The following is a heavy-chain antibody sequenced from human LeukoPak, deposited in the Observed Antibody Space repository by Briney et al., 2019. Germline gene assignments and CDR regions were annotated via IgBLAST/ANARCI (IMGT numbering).Heavy chain of an antibody. J-gene: IGHJ4*02. CDR1: GVTFGDYA. V-gene: IGHV3-49*04. CDR3: TRGPTREQQLPFRY. D-gene: IGHD6-13*01. CDR2: IRSKAYGGTT. Sequence: GSLRLSCTSSGVTFGDYAMSWVRQAPGKGLEWVGFIRSKAYGGTTEYAASVKGRFTISRDDSKSIAYLQMNSLKTEDTAVYYCTRGPTREQQLPFRYWGQGTLVTVSS.